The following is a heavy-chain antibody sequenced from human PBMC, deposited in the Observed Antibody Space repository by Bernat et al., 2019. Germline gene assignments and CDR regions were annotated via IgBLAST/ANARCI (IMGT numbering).Heavy chain of an antibody. CDR2: TYSRSKWHN. V-gene: IGHV6-1*01. J-gene: IGHJ4*02. Sequence: QVQLQQSGPVLVKPSQTLSLTCAISGDSFSSHSAAWHWIRQSPSRGLEWLGRTYSRSKWHNDYAVSVKSRITINPDTSKNQFSLQLKSVTPEDTAVYYCGRSLRRSHPFDYWGQGTLVTVSS. CDR3: GRSLRRSHPFDY. CDR1: GDSFSSHSAA. D-gene: IGHD1-26*01.